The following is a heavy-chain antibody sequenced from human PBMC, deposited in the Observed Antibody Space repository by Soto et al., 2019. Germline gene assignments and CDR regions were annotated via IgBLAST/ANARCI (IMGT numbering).Heavy chain of an antibody. CDR2: IYHSGST. V-gene: IGHV4-4*02. J-gene: IGHJ3*02. CDR1: SGSISSSNW. Sequence: SETLSLTCAVSSGSISSSNWWSWVRQPPGKGLEWIGEIYHSGSTNYNPSLKSRVTISVDKSKNQFSLKLSSVTAADTAVYYCAREMTTVTTGAFDIWGQGTMVTVSS. D-gene: IGHD4-17*01. CDR3: AREMTTVTTGAFDI.